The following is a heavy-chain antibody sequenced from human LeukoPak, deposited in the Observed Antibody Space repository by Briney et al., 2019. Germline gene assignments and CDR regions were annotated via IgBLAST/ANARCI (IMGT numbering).Heavy chain of an antibody. Sequence: GGTLRLSCAASGFTFSSHGMNWVRQAPGKGLEWVSGIGGSGGFITYYADSVKGRFTVSRDNSKNTLYLQMNSLRADDTAIYYCARDLGWLHYADWGQGTLVTVSS. V-gene: IGHV3-23*01. D-gene: IGHD5-12*01. J-gene: IGHJ4*02. CDR3: ARDLGWLHYAD. CDR2: IGGSGGFIT. CDR1: GFTFSSHG.